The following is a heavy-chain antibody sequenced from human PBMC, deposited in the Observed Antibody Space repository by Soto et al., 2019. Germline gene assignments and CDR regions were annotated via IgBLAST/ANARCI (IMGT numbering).Heavy chain of an antibody. CDR1: GGSISSSNW. CDR3: ARRWGEGRVDC. J-gene: IGHJ4*02. Sequence: QAQLQESGPGLVKPSGTLSLTCAVSGGSISSSNWWSWVRQPPGKGLEWIGEIYHSGNTNYNPSLRGRVTLAVDKSRNQFSPKLSSVTAAGTAVYYCARRWGEGRVDCWGQGTLVTVSS. D-gene: IGHD3-10*01. V-gene: IGHV4-4*02. CDR2: IYHSGNT.